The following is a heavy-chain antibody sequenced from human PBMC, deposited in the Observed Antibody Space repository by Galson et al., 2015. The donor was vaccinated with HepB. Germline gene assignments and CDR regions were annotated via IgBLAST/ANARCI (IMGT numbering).Heavy chain of an antibody. CDR1: GVTFSNYA. D-gene: IGHD6-19*01. CDR2: ITGGGGST. J-gene: IGHJ4*02. CDR3: AKDGPVAQSFAS. V-gene: IGHV3-23*01. Sequence: SLRLSCAVSGVTFSNYAMNWVRQAPGKGLEWVSAITGGGGSTFYADSVKGRFTISRDNSKNTLSLQMNSLRAEDTAVYYCAKDGPVAQSFASWGRATLVPVSS.